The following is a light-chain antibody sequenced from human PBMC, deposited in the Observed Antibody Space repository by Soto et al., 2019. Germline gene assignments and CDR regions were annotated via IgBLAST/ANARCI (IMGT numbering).Light chain of an antibody. CDR2: EGS. CDR3: CSFAGTGTQYV. Sequence: QSAITPPSSMSGSLGQSTTISCIGSSDNIGSYNLVSWYQQKPGKAPKIIIFEGSKRPSGVSNRFSGSRSGNTASLTISGLQAEDEADYYCCSFAGTGTQYVFGTGTKVTVL. V-gene: IGLV2-23*01. J-gene: IGLJ1*01. CDR1: SDNIGSYNL.